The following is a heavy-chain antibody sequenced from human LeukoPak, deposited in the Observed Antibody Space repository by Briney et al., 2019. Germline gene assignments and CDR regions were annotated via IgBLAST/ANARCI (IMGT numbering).Heavy chain of an antibody. CDR3: ARSSSWYEALGYFDY. D-gene: IGHD6-13*01. Sequence: SVKVSCKASGGTFSSYAISWVRQAPGQGLEWMGRITPIVDIATYIQKFQGRVTITANKFTSTAYMELSSLTSEDTAVYYCARSSSWYEALGYFDYWGQGTLVTVSS. V-gene: IGHV1-69*04. J-gene: IGHJ4*02. CDR1: GGTFSSYA. CDR2: ITPIVDIA.